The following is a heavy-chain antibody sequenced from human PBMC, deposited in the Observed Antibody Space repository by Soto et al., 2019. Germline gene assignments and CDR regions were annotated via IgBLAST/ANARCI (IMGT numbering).Heavy chain of an antibody. D-gene: IGHD2-2*01. Sequence: QVQLVQSGAEVKKPGSSVKVSCKASGGTFSSYAISWVRQAPGQGLEWMGGIIPIFGTANYAQKFQGRVTITADESTSTAYMELSSLRSEDTAVYYCAGGGVVVPAAPIHQNWFDPWGQGTLVTVSS. J-gene: IGHJ5*02. CDR2: IIPIFGTA. CDR1: GGTFSSYA. V-gene: IGHV1-69*01. CDR3: AGGGVVVPAAPIHQNWFDP.